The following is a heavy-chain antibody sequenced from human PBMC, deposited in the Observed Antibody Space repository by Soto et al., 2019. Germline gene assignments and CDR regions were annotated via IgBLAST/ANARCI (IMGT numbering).Heavy chain of an antibody. D-gene: IGHD3-22*01. CDR3: ARQTYYYDSSGYYDFDY. V-gene: IGHV4-31*03. CDR2: ICYGGST. CDR1: GGSISSGGYY. Sequence: QVQLQESGPGLVKPSQTLSLTCTVSGGSISSGGYYWSWIRQHPGKGLEWIGYICYGGSTYYNPSLKSRVTISVDTSKTQFSLKLSSVTAADTAVYYCARQTYYYDSSGYYDFDYWGQGTLVTVSS. J-gene: IGHJ4*02.